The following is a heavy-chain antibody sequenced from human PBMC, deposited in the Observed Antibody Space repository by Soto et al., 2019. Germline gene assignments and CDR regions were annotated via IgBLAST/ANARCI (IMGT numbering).Heavy chain of an antibody. D-gene: IGHD6-13*01. J-gene: IGHJ5*02. CDR2: ISGSGVST. V-gene: IGHV3-23*01. Sequence: WLSXRLSWSSSVCTFISYSMCSLRQAPGKGLECVSAISGSGVSTYYADSVKGRFTIFRDNSKNTMYLQMNSMRAEDTAVYYCEKDAKHIASRKNWLETWGQGTLVTVYS. CDR3: EKDAKHIASRKNWLET. CDR1: VCTFISYS.